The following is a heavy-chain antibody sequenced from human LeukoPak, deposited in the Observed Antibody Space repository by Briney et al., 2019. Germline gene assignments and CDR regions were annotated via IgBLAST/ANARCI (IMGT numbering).Heavy chain of an antibody. V-gene: IGHV3-23*01. J-gene: IGHJ4*02. CDR2: ISGSGDKT. Sequence: GGSLRLSCAASGFTFSDYAMSWVRQAPGKGPEWVSVISGSGDKTYYGDSVKGRFTVSRDNSRNTLYLQLSSLRAKDTAVYYCAIRSADYWGQGTMVTVSS. CDR3: AIRSADY. CDR1: GFTFSDYA.